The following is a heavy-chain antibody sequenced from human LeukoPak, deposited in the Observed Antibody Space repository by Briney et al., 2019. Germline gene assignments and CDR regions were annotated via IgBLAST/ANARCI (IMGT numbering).Heavy chain of an antibody. Sequence: SETLSLTCAVYGGSFSGYYWSWFRQPPGKGLEWIGEINHSGSTNYNPSLKSRVTISVDTSKNQFSLKLSSVTAADTAVYYCARAIVVVPAALDWFDPWGQGTLVTVSS. V-gene: IGHV4-34*01. D-gene: IGHD2-2*01. J-gene: IGHJ5*02. CDR2: INHSGST. CDR1: GGSFSGYY. CDR3: ARAIVVVPAALDWFDP.